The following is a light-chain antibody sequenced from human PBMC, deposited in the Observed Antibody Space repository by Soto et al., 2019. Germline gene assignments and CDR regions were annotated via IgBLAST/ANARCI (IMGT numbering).Light chain of an antibody. CDR3: AAWDDSLNGVV. J-gene: IGLJ2*01. CDR1: SSNIGSKT. V-gene: IGLV1-44*01. CDR2: SNN. Sequence: QSVLTQPPSASGTPGQRVTISCSGSSSNIGSKTVNWYQQLPGTAPKLLIYSNNQRPSGVPDRFSGSKSGTSASLAISGLQSEDEADYYFAAWDDSLNGVVFGGGTKLTVL.